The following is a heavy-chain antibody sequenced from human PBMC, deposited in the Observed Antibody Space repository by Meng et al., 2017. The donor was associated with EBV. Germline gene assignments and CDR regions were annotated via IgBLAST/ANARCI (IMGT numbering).Heavy chain of an antibody. D-gene: IGHD3-9*01. CDR3: ARDILYV. V-gene: IGHV7-4-1*02. CDR1: GYTFTSYA. Sequence: QVQLGAYGYELKEPGDAVKDSCKASGYTFTSYAMNWVRRDPGQGLEWMGWINTNTGNPTYAQGFTGRFVFSLDTSVSTAYLQISSLKAEDTAVYYCARDILYVWGQGTLVTVSS. J-gene: IGHJ4*02. CDR2: INTNTGNP.